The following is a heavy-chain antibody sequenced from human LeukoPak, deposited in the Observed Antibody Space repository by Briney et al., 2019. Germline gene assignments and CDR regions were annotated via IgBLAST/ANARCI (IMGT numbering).Heavy chain of an antibody. Sequence: PGGSLRLSCVASGFSFNNYAMNWVRQAPGKGLEWVSLIIGSSGITFYADSVKGRFTISRDKSKSTLYLQMNSLRAEDTAVYYCAKGAYDYIEIAYFDYWGQGSLVTVSS. V-gene: IGHV3-23*01. D-gene: IGHD5-12*01. CDR2: IIGSSGIT. CDR3: AKGAYDYIEIAYFDY. J-gene: IGHJ4*02. CDR1: GFSFNNYA.